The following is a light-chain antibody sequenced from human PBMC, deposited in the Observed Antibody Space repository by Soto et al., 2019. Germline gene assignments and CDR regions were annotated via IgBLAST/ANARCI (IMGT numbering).Light chain of an antibody. V-gene: IGKV3D-15*01. CDR3: QQYHDWVT. Sequence: ETVMTQSPGTLSVSPGESATLSCGTSQSVSSNLAWYQQKPGQAPRLLIYGASTRATGIPARFSGSGSGTEFTLTISYLRPEDSAVYFCQQYHDWVTFGGGTKV. CDR2: GAS. CDR1: QSVSSN. J-gene: IGKJ4*01.